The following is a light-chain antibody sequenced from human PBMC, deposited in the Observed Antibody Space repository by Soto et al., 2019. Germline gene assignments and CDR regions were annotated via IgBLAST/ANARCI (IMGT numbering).Light chain of an antibody. CDR2: AVS. CDR3: CSYTSLSTVV. CDR1: SSDVGGYNH. J-gene: IGLJ2*01. V-gene: IGLV2-14*01. Sequence: QSSLTQPASVSGSPGQSITISCTGTSSDVGGYNHVSWYQHSPGKAPKLILFAVSDRPSGVSHRFSGSKSGNTASLTISGLQADDEADYYCCSYTSLSTVVFGEGTKVTVL.